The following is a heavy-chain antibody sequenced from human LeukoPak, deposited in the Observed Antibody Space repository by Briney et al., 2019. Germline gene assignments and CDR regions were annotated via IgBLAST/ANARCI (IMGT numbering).Heavy chain of an antibody. J-gene: IGHJ4*02. V-gene: IGHV3-7*01. CDR1: GFTFSSYW. CDR2: IKQDGSEK. Sequence: GGSLRLSCVASGFTFSSYWMSWVRQALGKGLEWVANIKQDGSEKYYVDSVKGRFTISRDNAKNSLYLQMNSLRAEDTAVYYCARRYFDYWGQGTLVTVSS. CDR3: ARRYFDY.